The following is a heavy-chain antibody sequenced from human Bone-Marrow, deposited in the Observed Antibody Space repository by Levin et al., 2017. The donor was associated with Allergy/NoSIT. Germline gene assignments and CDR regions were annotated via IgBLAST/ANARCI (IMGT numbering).Heavy chain of an antibody. CDR2: ISYGGTNQ. CDR1: GFTFNYYP. Sequence: PGESLKISCATSGFTFNYYPLHWVRQVPGKGLQWVADISYGGTNQHYADSVKGRFTISRDDSRNTLFLQMDSLRIDDTAVYYCARGGITMVPGGPDAYDIWGHGTMVIVSS. CDR3: ARGGITMVPGGPDAYDI. D-gene: IGHD3-10*01. J-gene: IGHJ3*02. V-gene: IGHV3-30*04.